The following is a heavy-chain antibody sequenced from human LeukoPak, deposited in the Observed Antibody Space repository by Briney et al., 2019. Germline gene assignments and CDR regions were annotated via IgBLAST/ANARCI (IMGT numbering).Heavy chain of an antibody. Sequence: IPSETLSLTCAVYGGSFSGYYWSWIRRPPGKGLEWIGEINHSGSTNYNPSLKSRVTISVDTSKNQFSLKLSSVTAADTAVYYCARGNYYDSSGSDYWGQGTLVTVSS. CDR1: GGSFSGYY. CDR2: INHSGST. D-gene: IGHD3-22*01. V-gene: IGHV4-34*01. CDR3: ARGNYYDSSGSDY. J-gene: IGHJ4*02.